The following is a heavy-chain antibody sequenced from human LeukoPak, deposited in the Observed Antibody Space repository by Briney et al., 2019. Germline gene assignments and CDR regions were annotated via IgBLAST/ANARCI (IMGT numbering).Heavy chain of an antibody. CDR3: VRESRPGGAMGLYHNFDY. Sequence: GGSLRLSCAASGFNISGFWMTWVRQAPGKGLEWVANIKEDGTETHLVDSVKGRFTISRDNTKNVLYLQMNSLRGDDMATYYCVRESRPGGAMGLYHNFDYWGQGTLVAVSS. CDR2: IKEDGTET. CDR1: GFNISGFW. J-gene: IGHJ4*02. V-gene: IGHV3-7*01. D-gene: IGHD3-16*01.